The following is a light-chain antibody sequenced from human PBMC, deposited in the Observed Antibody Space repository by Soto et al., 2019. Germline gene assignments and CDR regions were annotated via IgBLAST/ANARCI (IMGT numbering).Light chain of an antibody. Sequence: ESGLTQSPGTLSLSPGERATLSCRASQSVRSSFLAWYQLKPGQAPRLLIYGASSRATGIPDRFSGSGSGTDFTLTISRLEPEDFAVYYCLQYDSSPLMFGQGTKVEIK. CDR1: QSVRSSF. CDR3: LQYDSSPLM. CDR2: GAS. J-gene: IGKJ1*01. V-gene: IGKV3-20*01.